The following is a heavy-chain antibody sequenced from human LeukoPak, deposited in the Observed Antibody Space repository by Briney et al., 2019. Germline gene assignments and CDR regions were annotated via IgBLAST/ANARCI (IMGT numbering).Heavy chain of an antibody. CDR3: ARRSEGDYDILTGYPPVWDYYYMDV. D-gene: IGHD3-9*01. CDR1: GGSISSYY. Sequence: SETLSLTCTVYGGSISSYYWSWIRQPAGKGLEWIGRIYTSGSTNYNPSLKSRVTISVDTSKNQFSLKLSSVTAADTAVYYCARRSEGDYDILTGYPPVWDYYYMDVWGKGTTVTISS. V-gene: IGHV4-4*07. CDR2: IYTSGST. J-gene: IGHJ6*03.